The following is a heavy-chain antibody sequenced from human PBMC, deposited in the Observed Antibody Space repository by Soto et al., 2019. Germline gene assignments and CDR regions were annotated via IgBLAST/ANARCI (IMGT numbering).Heavy chain of an antibody. CDR3: ARERPRELLRYDAFDI. V-gene: IGHV3-33*01. CDR2: IWYDGSNK. CDR1: GFTFSSYG. J-gene: IGHJ3*02. Sequence: HPGGSLRLSCAASGFTFSSYGMHWVRQAPGKGLEWVAVIWYDGSNKYYAYSVKGRFTISRDNSKNTLYLQMNSLRAEDTAVYYCARERPRELLRYDAFDIWGQGTMVTVSS. D-gene: IGHD1-26*01.